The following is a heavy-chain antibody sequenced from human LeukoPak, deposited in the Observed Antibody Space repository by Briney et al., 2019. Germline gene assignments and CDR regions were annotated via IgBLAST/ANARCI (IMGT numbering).Heavy chain of an antibody. V-gene: IGHV3-23*01. CDR1: GFTFSSYA. J-gene: IGHJ5*02. CDR3: AKDTVAVAALFDP. D-gene: IGHD6-19*01. CDR2: ISEGGGGT. Sequence: GGSLRLSCAASGFTFSSYAMSWVCQAPGKGLEWVSAISEGGGGTYYADSVKGRFTISRDNSKNTLYLQMNSLRAEDTAVYYCAKDTVAVAALFDPWGQGTLVTVSS.